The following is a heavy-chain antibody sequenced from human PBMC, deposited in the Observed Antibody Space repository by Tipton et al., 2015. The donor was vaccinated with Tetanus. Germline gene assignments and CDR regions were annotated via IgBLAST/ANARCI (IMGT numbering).Heavy chain of an antibody. Sequence: TLSLTCGVFGDYLSDYYWTWVRQPPGKGLEWIGEIQRGGSTNYNPSLKSRATVSVDTSKNQFSLDLTSVTAADTGVYYCAGSQWLDGFIFDYWGQGSLVTVAS. D-gene: IGHD6-19*01. V-gene: IGHV4-34*01. CDR3: AGSQWLDGFIFDY. CDR2: IQRGGST. CDR1: GDYLSDYY. J-gene: IGHJ4*02.